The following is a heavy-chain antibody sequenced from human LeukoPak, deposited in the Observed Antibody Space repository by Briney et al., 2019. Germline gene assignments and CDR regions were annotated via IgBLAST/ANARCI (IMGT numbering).Heavy chain of an antibody. CDR3: ARAGITGDYFDY. J-gene: IGHJ4*02. D-gene: IGHD1-20*01. CDR2: IYTSGST. CDR1: GGSISRYY. V-gene: IGHV4-4*07. Sequence: SVTLSLTCTVSGGSISRYYWSWIRQPAGKGLEWIGRIYTSGSTNYNPSLKSRVTMSVDTSKNQFSLKLSSVTAADTTVYYCARAGITGDYFDYWGQGTLVTVSS.